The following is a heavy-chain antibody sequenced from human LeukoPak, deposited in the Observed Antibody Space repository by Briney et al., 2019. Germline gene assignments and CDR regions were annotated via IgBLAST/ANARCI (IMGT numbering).Heavy chain of an antibody. CDR1: GFTFSIYA. J-gene: IGHJ4*02. CDR3: ARGRGEDYYSSGYYQPFDY. V-gene: IGHV3-30*15. CDR2: ISYLGSNK. D-gene: IGHD3-22*01. Sequence: GRSLRLSCAASGFTFSIYAMHWVRQAPGEGLEWGAVISYLGSNKYYADSVKGRFTIARYNSKNTLYLQMSSLRAEDTAVYYCARGRGEDYYSSGYYQPFDYWGQGTLVTVSS.